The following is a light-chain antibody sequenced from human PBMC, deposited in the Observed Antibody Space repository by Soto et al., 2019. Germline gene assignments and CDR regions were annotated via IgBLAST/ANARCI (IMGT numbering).Light chain of an antibody. V-gene: IGLV4-69*01. Sequence: QLVLTQSPSGSASLGASVKLTCTLSSGHNNYAIAWHQQQPEKGPRYLMKLNSDGRYIKGDGIPDRFSGSSSGAERYLTISSLQSEDEADYYCQTWDTGIQVFGGGTKLTVL. J-gene: IGLJ3*02. CDR1: SGHNNYA. CDR2: LNSDGRY. CDR3: QTWDTGIQV.